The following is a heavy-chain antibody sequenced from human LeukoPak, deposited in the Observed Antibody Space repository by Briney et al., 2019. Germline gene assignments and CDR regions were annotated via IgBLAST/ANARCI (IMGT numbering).Heavy chain of an antibody. D-gene: IGHD5-18*01. Sequence: KPSETLSLTCTVSSGSISSYYWSWIRQPPGKGLEWIGYVYHSGSTNYNPSLKSRVTISVDTSKNQFFLKLSSVTAADTAVYYCARGYSYGYGYFDYWGQGTLVTVSS. V-gene: IGHV4-59*01. CDR3: ARGYSYGYGYFDY. CDR1: SGSISSYY. J-gene: IGHJ4*02. CDR2: VYHSGST.